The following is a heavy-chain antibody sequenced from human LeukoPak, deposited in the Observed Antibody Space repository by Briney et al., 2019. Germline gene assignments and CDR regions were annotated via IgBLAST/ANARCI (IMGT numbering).Heavy chain of an antibody. Sequence: SVKVSCKACGGTFSSYAISWVRQAPGQGLEWMGGIIPIFGTANYAQKFQGRVTITADESTSTAYMELSSLRSEDTAVYYCARTGDVGLYCSSTSCYPYFDYWGQGTLVTVSS. CDR1: GGTFSSYA. D-gene: IGHD2-2*01. V-gene: IGHV1-69*13. J-gene: IGHJ4*02. CDR2: IIPIFGTA. CDR3: ARTGDVGLYCSSTSCYPYFDY.